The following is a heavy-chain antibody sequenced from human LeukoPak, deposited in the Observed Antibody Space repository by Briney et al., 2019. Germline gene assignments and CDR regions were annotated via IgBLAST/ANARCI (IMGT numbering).Heavy chain of an antibody. CDR2: INPNTDGT. Sequence: GASVKVSCKASGYTFTVYWLHWVRQAPGQGLEWMGWINPNTDGTNYAQKFQGRVTMTRDASISTAYMELTRLRSDDTAVYYCVRHGGAADYWGQGTLVTVSS. D-gene: IGHD1-26*01. V-gene: IGHV1-2*02. CDR1: GYTFTVYW. J-gene: IGHJ4*02. CDR3: VRHGGAADY.